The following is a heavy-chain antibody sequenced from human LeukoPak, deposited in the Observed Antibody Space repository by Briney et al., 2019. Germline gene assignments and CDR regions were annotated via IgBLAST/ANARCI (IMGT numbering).Heavy chain of an antibody. V-gene: IGHV3-30*03. CDR3: ARDPYSGNYGDYYYYYMDV. Sequence: GGSLRLSCAASEFTFSNYGMHWVRQAPGKGLEWVAVISYDGSNKYYADSVKGRFTVSRDNSNNTLYLQMNNLRVEYTAVYYCARDPYSGNYGDYYYYYMDVWGKGTTVTISS. J-gene: IGHJ6*03. D-gene: IGHD1-26*01. CDR2: ISYDGSNK. CDR1: EFTFSNYG.